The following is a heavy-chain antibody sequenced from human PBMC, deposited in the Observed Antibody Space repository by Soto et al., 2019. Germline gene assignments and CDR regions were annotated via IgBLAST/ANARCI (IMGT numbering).Heavy chain of an antibody. CDR1: GNTFTSYD. CDR2: INPNSGNI. D-gene: IGHD3-10*01. V-gene: IGHV1-8*01. Sequence: ALVKVSCKASGNTFTSYDINWVRQATGHGLEWMGWINPNSGNIGYAQKFQGRVTMTRDTAIRTAYMEVSRLRSDDTGVYYCARGRASGSYYLLDYWGQGTLVTVSS. CDR3: ARGRASGSYYLLDY. J-gene: IGHJ4*02.